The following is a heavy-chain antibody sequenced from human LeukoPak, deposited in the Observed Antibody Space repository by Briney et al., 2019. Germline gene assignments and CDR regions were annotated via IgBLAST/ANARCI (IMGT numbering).Heavy chain of an antibody. CDR1: GGPLSNYY. CDR2: INHSGST. D-gene: IGHD3-10*01. J-gene: IGHJ5*02. CDR3: ARGPASGSNFAWFDP. Sequence: SETLSLTCAVYGGPLSNYYWRWIRQPPGKGLEWIGEINHSGSTKYKPSLKSRVTISVDMSKNQFSLELSSVTAADTAVYYCARGPASGSNFAWFDPWGQGTLVTVSS. V-gene: IGHV4-34*01.